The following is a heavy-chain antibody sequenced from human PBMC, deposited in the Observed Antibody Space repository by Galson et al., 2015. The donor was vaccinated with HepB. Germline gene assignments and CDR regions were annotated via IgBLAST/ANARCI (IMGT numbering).Heavy chain of an antibody. Sequence: QSGAEVKKPGESLRISCKGSGYSFTSYWISWVRQMPGKGLEWMGRIDPSDSYTNYSPSFQGHVTISADKSISTAYLQWSSLKASDTAMYYCATSPRVAARGYYYYGMDVWGQGTTVTVSS. D-gene: IGHD6-6*01. CDR3: ATSPRVAARGYYYYGMDV. CDR1: GYSFTSYW. J-gene: IGHJ6*02. CDR2: IDPSDSYT. V-gene: IGHV5-10-1*01.